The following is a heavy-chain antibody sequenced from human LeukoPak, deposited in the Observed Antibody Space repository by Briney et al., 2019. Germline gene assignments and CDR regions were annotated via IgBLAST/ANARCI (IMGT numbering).Heavy chain of an antibody. V-gene: IGHV3-48*03. D-gene: IGHD3-22*01. CDR3: AREVYSSGSYDY. Sequence: PGGSLRLSCAASGFTFSSYEMNWVRQAPGKGLEWVSHSSSSGSTIYYAGSVKGRFTIARDNAKNSVYLQMNSLRAEDTAVYYCAREVYSSGSYDYWGQGTLVTVSS. J-gene: IGHJ4*02. CDR1: GFTFSSYE. CDR2: SSSSGSTI.